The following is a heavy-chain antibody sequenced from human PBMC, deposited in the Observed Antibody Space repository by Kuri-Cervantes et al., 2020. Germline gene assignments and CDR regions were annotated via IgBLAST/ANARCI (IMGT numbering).Heavy chain of an antibody. CDR2: IYYSGST. CDR1: GSSFSSYY. V-gene: IGHV4-59*01. D-gene: IGHD2-2*01. Sequence: SETLSLTCTVSGSSFSSYYWSWIRQPPGKGLEWIGYIYYSGSTNYNPSLKSRVTISVDTSKNQFSLKLSSVTAADTAVYYCARVEPIFCSSTSCYVRDWGQGTLVTVSS. CDR3: ARVEPIFCSSTSCYVRD. J-gene: IGHJ4*02.